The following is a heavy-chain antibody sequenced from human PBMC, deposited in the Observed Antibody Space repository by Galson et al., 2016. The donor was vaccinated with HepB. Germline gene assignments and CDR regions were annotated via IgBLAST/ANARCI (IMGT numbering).Heavy chain of an antibody. V-gene: IGHV3-23*01. D-gene: IGHD2-2*03. J-gene: IGHJ4*02. Sequence: SLRLSCAASGFTFKNFGMTWVRQAPGKGLEWVSTICGSCGDIDYADSVQDRFTISRDNSKNTLSLQMNSLRAEDTATYYCAIDPSHWIENPFALWGQGTLVTVSS. CDR3: AIDPSHWIENPFAL. CDR2: ICGSCGDI. CDR1: GFTFKNFG.